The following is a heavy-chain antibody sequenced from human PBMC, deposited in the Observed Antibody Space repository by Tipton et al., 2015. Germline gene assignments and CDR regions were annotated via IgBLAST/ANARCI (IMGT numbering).Heavy chain of an antibody. V-gene: IGHV4-31*03. Sequence: TLSLTCTVSGGAITSDGFYWSWIRQHPGKGLEWIGYTFYTGSTYYNPSLKSRATLSVDTSKNQFSLKLGSVTAADTAVYYCARDGYNSNYFDYWGQGTLVTVSS. J-gene: IGHJ4*02. CDR2: TFYTGST. CDR3: ARDGYNSNYFDY. D-gene: IGHD5-24*01. CDR1: GGAITSDGFY.